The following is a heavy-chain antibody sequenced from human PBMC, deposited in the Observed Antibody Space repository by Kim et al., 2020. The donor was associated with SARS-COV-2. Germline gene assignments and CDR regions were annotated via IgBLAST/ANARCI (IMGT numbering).Heavy chain of an antibody. CDR1: GFTFDDYA. CDR2: ISWNSGSI. Sequence: GGSLRLSCAASGFTFDDYAMHWVRQAPGKGLEWVSGISWNSGSIGYADSVKGRFTISRDNAKNSLYLQMNSLRAEDTALYYCAKDYSSGYYLYGMDVWGQGTTVTFSS. J-gene: IGHJ6*02. V-gene: IGHV3-9*01. CDR3: AKDYSSGYYLYGMDV. D-gene: IGHD3-22*01.